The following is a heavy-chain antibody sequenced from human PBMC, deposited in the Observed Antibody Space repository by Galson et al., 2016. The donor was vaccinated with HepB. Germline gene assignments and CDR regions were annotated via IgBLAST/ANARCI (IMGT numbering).Heavy chain of an antibody. CDR2: IYYSGST. V-gene: IGHV4-39*07. D-gene: IGHD1-26*01. J-gene: IGHJ4*02. CDR3: ARVRIVGATTGDY. CDR1: GGSISSTIYY. Sequence: SETLSLTCAVSGGSISSTIYYWGWIRQPPGKGLEWIGSIYYSGSTYSNPSLKSRVTISVDTSKNQFSLKLSSVTAADTAVYYCARVRIVGATTGDYWGQGTLGTVSS.